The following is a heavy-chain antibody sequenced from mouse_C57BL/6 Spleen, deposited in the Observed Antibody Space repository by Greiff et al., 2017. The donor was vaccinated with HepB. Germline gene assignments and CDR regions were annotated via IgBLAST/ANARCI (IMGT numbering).Heavy chain of an antibody. V-gene: IGHV1-50*01. J-gene: IGHJ2*01. CDR3: ARWGDGYSFDY. CDR2: IDPSDSYT. D-gene: IGHD2-3*01. Sequence: VKLQQPGAELVKPGASVKLSCKASGYTFTSYWMQWVKQRPGQGLEWIGEIDPSDSYTNYNQKFKGKATLTVDTSSSTAYMQLSSLTSEDSAVYYCARWGDGYSFDYWGQGTTLTVSS. CDR1: GYTFTSYW.